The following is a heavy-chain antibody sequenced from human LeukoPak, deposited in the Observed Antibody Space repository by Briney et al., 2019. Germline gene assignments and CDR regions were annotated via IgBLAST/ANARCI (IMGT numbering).Heavy chain of an antibody. CDR2: IYYSGST. CDR1: GGSISNYH. J-gene: IGHJ4*02. CDR3: ARATDGNFDY. V-gene: IGHV4-59*01. Sequence: TSETLSLTCSVSGGSISNYHWSWIRKPPGKGQELIGYIYYSGSTNYNPSLKSRVTISVDTSKNQFSLKLSSVTAADTAVYYCARATDGNFDYWGQGPLVTVSS. D-gene: IGHD4-17*01.